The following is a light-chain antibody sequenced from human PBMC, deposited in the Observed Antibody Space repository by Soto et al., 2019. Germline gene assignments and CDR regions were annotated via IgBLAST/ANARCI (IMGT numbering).Light chain of an antibody. CDR1: QSLYNSNNLNY. V-gene: IGKV4-1*01. CDR2: WAS. J-gene: IGKJ2*01. CDR3: PQYHSNPST. Sequence: DIVMTQSPDSLAVSLGERATINCKSSQSLYNSNNLNYLAWYQQKPGQPPKLLLYWASTRESGVPDRFSGSGSGTDFTLTLSSLQAADVAVYCCPQYHSNPSTFGQGTKLEIK.